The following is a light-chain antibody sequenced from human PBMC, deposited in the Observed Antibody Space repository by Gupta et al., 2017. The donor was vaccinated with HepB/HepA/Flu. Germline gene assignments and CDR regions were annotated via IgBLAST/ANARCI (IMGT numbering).Light chain of an antibody. CDR1: QSVATY. J-gene: IGKJ2*01. CDR3: QQSVSTPST. Sequence: DIQMTQPPSSLSASVGDRVTITCRAGQSVATYLHWYQQETGKAPKLLIYGASTLQSGVPPRFSGSGSGTDFTLTISSLQPEDFAIYYCQQSVSTPSTFGQGTKLEIK. V-gene: IGKV1-39*01. CDR2: GAS.